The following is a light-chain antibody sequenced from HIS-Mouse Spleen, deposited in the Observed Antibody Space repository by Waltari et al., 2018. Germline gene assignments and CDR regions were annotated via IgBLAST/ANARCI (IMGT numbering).Light chain of an antibody. CDR2: EGS. CDR3: CSYAGSSTWV. V-gene: IGLV2-23*01. Sequence: QSALTQPASXXGSXGQSITISCTGTSSDVGRXXXVPXYQQHPGKAPKLLIYEGSKRPSGVSNRFSGSXXGXTASLXISGLQAEDEADYYCCSYAGSSTWVFGGGTKLTVL. CDR1: SSDVGRXXX. J-gene: IGLJ3*02.